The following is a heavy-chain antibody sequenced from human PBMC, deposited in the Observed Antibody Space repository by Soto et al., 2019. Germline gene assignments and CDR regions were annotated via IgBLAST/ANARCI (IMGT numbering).Heavy chain of an antibody. Sequence: VQLVDSGGGLVKPGGSLRLSCAASGFVFRNAWINWVRQAPGKGLEWVGRIKSGGATDFAALARGRFAITRDDSRNMAYMQMNNLDTEDTAVYYCTTDSYSTIIDVRFDFWGQGALVTVSS. D-gene: IGHD3-22*01. J-gene: IGHJ4*02. CDR2: IKSGGAT. V-gene: IGHV3-15*07. CDR1: GFVFRNAW. CDR3: TTDSYSTIIDVRFDF.